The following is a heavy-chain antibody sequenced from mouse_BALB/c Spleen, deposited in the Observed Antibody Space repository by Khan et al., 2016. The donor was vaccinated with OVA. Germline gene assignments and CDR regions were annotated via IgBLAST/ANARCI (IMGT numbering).Heavy chain of an antibody. V-gene: IGHV2-6-5*01. CDR1: GFSLSDYA. CDR3: AKDPPYYGLDY. Sequence: QVQLKQLGPGLVAPSQSLSITCTVSGFSLSDYAVSWIRQPPGKGLEWLGVIWAGGSKSYNSVLKSRVSISKENSKSQVFLKVNRLQTDETAMYYCAKDPPYYGLDYWGQGTSVTVSA. J-gene: IGHJ4*01. CDR2: IWAGGSK.